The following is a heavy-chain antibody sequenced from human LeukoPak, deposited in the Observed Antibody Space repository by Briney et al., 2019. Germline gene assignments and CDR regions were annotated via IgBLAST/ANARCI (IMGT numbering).Heavy chain of an antibody. CDR2: ISGSGGST. J-gene: IGHJ6*03. CDR3: ARGYNWNYAPVNYYYYMDV. D-gene: IGHD1-7*01. Sequence: GGSLRLSCAASGFTFSSYGMSWVRQAPGKGLEWVSAISGSGGSTYYADSVKGRFTISRDNSKNTLYLQMNSLRAEDTAVYYCARGYNWNYAPVNYYYYMDVWGKGTTVTVSS. CDR1: GFTFSSYG. V-gene: IGHV3-23*01.